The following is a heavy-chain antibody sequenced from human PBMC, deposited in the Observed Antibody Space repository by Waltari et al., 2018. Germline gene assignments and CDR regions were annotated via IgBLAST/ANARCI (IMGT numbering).Heavy chain of an antibody. J-gene: IGHJ4*02. Sequence: QMHLIQSAAEVKRTGYSVKVSCRASGYIFTFRCLHGGRQAPGQALEWMGWMTPYNGNTKYAQTFQDRVTFTRDGSLTMYLELRSLRSEDTAVYYCARSPLDSSGTTFESWGQGTKITVSS. CDR1: GYIFTFRC. CDR3: ARSPLDSSGTTFES. V-gene: IGHV1-45*02. CDR2: MTPYNGNT. D-gene: IGHD1-1*01.